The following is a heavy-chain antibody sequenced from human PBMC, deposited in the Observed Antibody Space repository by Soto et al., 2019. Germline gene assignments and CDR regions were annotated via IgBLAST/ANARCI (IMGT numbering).Heavy chain of an antibody. CDR2: ISAYNGNK. V-gene: IGHV1-18*01. D-gene: IGHD1-26*01. CDR3: ARDLGGSYYAPVDY. Sequence: QVQLVQSGAEVKKPGASVKVSCKASGYTFTSYGISWVRQAPGQGLEWMGWISAYNGNKKYAQKLQGRGTMTTDTSTSTGYMERRSLRSDDTAVYYCARDLGGSYYAPVDYWGQGTVVTVSS. CDR1: GYTFTSYG. J-gene: IGHJ4*02.